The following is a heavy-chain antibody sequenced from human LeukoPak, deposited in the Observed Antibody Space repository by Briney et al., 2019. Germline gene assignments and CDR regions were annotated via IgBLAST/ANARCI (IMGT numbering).Heavy chain of an antibody. Sequence: SVKVSCKHSLYTLTELFIHRVRQAPVKGLEWTGGFDAEVVETIYAQKFQGTVTMTEDTSTDTAYMELSSLRSEDTAVYYCASPRPNYSDTQPFDRWGQGTLATVSS. V-gene: IGHV1-24*01. CDR1: LYTLTELF. CDR3: ASPRPNYSDTQPFDR. J-gene: IGHJ3*02. D-gene: IGHD3-22*01. CDR2: FDAEVVET.